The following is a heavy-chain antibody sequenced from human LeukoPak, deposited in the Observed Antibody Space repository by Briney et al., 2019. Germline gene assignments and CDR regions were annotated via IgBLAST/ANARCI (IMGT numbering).Heavy chain of an antibody. CDR1: GGSISSSTYY. D-gene: IGHD1-26*01. Sequence: SETLSLTCSVSGGSISSSTYYWGWIRQPPRKGLEWIATITYSGTTHYNPSLQSRPTMSADTSTSQFSLKVNSVTAADTAVYHCARGRWISGSYYNFDSWGQGTLVTVSS. V-gene: IGHV4-39*07. CDR2: ITYSGTT. CDR3: ARGRWISGSYYNFDS. J-gene: IGHJ4*02.